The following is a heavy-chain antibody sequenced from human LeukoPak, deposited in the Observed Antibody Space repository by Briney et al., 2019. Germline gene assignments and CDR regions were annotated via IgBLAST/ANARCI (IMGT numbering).Heavy chain of an antibody. D-gene: IGHD3-22*01. CDR1: GGTFDTYA. J-gene: IGHJ3*02. V-gene: IGHV1-69*06. Sequence: ASVKVSCKASGGTFDTYAISWVRQVPGQGPEWMGRIINMFGTAIYGQNFQGRLTITADKSTSTSYMELRSLRSEDTAVYYCARRAKDHEMSGYYFLNAFDMWGQGTMVTV. CDR3: ARRAKDHEMSGYYFLNAFDM. CDR2: IINMFGTA.